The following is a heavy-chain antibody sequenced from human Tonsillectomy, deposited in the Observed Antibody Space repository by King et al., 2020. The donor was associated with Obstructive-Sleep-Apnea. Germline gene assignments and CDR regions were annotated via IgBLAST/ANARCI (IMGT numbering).Heavy chain of an antibody. CDR3: VKEFRLLEWSYGMDV. D-gene: IGHD3-3*01. CDR1: GFTFSSYG. J-gene: IGHJ6*02. CDR2: ISYDGSSK. Sequence: VQLVESGGGVVQPGRSLRLSCAASGFTFSSYGMHWVRQAPGKGLEWVAVISYDGSSKYYADSVKGRFTISRDKSKNTLYLQMNSLRAEDTAVYYCVKEFRLLEWSYGMDVWGQGTTVTVSS. V-gene: IGHV3-30*18.